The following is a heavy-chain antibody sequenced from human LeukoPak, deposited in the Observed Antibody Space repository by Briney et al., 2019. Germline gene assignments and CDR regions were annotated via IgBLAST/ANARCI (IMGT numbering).Heavy chain of an antibody. D-gene: IGHD4-23*01. CDR2: IYTSGST. CDR3: AGAPLTYYGGNYDY. CDR1: GGSISSGSYY. Sequence: SETLSLTCTVSGGSISSGSYYWSWIRQPAGKGLEWIGRIYTSGSTNYNPSLKSRVTISVDTSKNQFSLKLSSVTAADTAVYYCAGAPLTYYGGNYDYWGQGTLVTVSS. V-gene: IGHV4-61*02. J-gene: IGHJ4*02.